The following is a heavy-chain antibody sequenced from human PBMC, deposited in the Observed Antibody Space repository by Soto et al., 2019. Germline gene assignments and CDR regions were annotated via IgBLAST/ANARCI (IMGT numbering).Heavy chain of an antibody. V-gene: IGHV1-18*01. Sequence: QVQLVQSGAEVKKPGASVKVSCKASGYTFASYGISWVRQAPGQGLEWMGWISAYNGNTNYAQKLQGRVTMTTDTSPNTGLMEVKRLRADDTACYCCARGGTCSSTSCPTYFSFGMDVWGQGTTVTVSS. J-gene: IGHJ6*02. CDR2: ISAYNGNT. CDR3: ARGGTCSSTSCPTYFSFGMDV. CDR1: GYTFASYG. D-gene: IGHD2-2*01.